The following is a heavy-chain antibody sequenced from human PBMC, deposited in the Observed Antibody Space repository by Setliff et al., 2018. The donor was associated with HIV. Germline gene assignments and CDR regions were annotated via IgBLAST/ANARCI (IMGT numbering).Heavy chain of an antibody. Sequence: SETLSLTCTVSGDSIDDFYWSWIRQHPGQGLEWIGYIFSNVTTNYSPSLKSRVTMSIDRSKSQFLLNLTSVNASDTAIYYCARRKLSKGGAFDYWGQGALVTVSS. CDR2: IFSNVTT. CDR3: ARRKLSKGGAFDY. V-gene: IGHV4-4*09. J-gene: IGHJ4*02. CDR1: GDSIDDFY. D-gene: IGHD1-1*01.